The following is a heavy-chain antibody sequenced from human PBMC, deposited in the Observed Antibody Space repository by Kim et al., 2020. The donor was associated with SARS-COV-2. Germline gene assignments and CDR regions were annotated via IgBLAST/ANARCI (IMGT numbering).Heavy chain of an antibody. CDR1: GSSLADLA. Sequence: ASVKVSCKVVGSSLADLAIHWVRQPHGKGFEWLGTFDPADGEPIYARKFRGRVTLTEDTATDTAYVELRGLRSDDTATYFCATAVTIFGTAFDIWVQGTLATVTS. CDR2: FDPADGEP. J-gene: IGHJ4*03. CDR3: ATAVTIFGTAFDI. V-gene: IGHV1-24*01. D-gene: IGHD3-3*01.